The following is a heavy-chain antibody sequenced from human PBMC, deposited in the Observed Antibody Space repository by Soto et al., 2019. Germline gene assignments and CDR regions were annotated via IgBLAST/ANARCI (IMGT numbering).Heavy chain of an antibody. CDR3: ARWFTYGNFDYFDY. Sequence: LTFSSYWMYWFRQAPGKGLVWVSRLDSGGSSTTYADSVKGRFTISRDNAKNTLYLQMNGLRAEDTAVYYCARWFTYGNFDYFDYWGQGTQVTVSS. CDR1: LTFSSYW. V-gene: IGHV3-74*01. D-gene: IGHD3-10*01. J-gene: IGHJ4*02. CDR2: LDSGGSST.